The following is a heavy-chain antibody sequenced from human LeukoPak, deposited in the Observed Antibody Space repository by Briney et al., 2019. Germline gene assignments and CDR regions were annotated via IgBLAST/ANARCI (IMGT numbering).Heavy chain of an antibody. Sequence: GASLRLSCAASGLTFSNYAVTWVRQALGKGLEWVSSISASGHSTYYADSVKGRFTVSRDNSKNTVYLQTNSLRAEDTAVYYRAKQMGDFGVVTGLDYWGHGTLVTVSS. D-gene: IGHD3-3*01. CDR1: GLTFSNYA. V-gene: IGHV3-23*01. CDR2: ISASGHST. CDR3: AKQMGDFGVVTGLDY. J-gene: IGHJ4*01.